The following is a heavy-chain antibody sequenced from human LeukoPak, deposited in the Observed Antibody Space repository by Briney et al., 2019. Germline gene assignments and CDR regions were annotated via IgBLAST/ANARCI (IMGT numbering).Heavy chain of an antibody. J-gene: IGHJ3*02. CDR1: GGSFSAYY. CDR3: ARSNYVWGSYRPWQSDAFDI. Sequence: KPSETLSLTCAVYGGSFSAYYWSWIRQPPGKGLEWVGEINHSGSTNYNPSLKSRVTMSVDTSKNQFSLKLSSVTAADTAVYYCARSNYVWGSYRPWQSDAFDIWGQGTMVTVSS. D-gene: IGHD3-16*02. V-gene: IGHV4-34*01. CDR2: INHSGST.